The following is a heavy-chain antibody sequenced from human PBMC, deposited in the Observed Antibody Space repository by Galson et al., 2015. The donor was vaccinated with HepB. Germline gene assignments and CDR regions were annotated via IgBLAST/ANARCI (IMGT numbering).Heavy chain of an antibody. J-gene: IGHJ6*04. D-gene: IGHD3-9*01. CDR2: MYYSGSA. Sequence: TLSLTCPVSGGPISIGDYYWTWIRQPPGKGLEWIGYMYYSGSAYYNPSLESRLTFSAGTSKNQFSLRLSSVSAADTAVYYCVRDHTGYGGLDVWGEGTTVTVSS. V-gene: IGHV4-30-4*01. CDR1: GGPISIGDYY. CDR3: VRDHTGYGGLDV.